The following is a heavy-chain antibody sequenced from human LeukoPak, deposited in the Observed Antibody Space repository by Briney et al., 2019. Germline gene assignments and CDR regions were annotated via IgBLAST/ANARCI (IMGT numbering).Heavy chain of an antibody. D-gene: IGHD3-3*01. J-gene: IGHJ6*02. V-gene: IGHV4-59*12. Sequence: SETLSLTCTVSGDSIRSYYWSWIRQPPGKGLEWIGYIYYSGSTNYNPSLKSRVTISVDKSKNQFSLKLSSVTAADTAVYYCARVSIDFWSGYWYYYGMDVWGQGTTVTVSS. CDR2: IYYSGST. CDR3: ARVSIDFWSGYWYYYGMDV. CDR1: GDSIRSYY.